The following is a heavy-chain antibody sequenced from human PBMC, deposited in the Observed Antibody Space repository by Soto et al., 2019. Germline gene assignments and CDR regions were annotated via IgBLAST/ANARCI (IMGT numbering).Heavy chain of an antibody. D-gene: IGHD3-10*01. V-gene: IGHV1-2*04. Sequence: ASVKVSCKASGYTFTGYYMHWVRQAPGQGLEWMGWINPNSGGTNYAQKFQGWVTMTRDTSISTAYMELSRLRSDDTAVYYCARDGHYRRFGPVSYYYYYYMDVWGKGTTVTVSS. CDR1: GYTFTGYY. CDR3: ARDGHYRRFGPVSYYYYYYMDV. J-gene: IGHJ6*03. CDR2: INPNSGGT.